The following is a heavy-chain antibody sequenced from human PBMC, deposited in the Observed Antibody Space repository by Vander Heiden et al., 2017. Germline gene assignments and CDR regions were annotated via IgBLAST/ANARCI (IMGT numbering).Heavy chain of an antibody. CDR2: IKQDGGEK. Sequence: EVQLVESGGGLVQPGGSLRLSCAASGFTFSGPWMSWVRQATGKGLEWVANIKQDGGEKVYVDSVKGRFTISRDNAKNSLYLQMSSLRAEDTAVYYCARVGRSGNFDYWGQGTLVTVSS. CDR1: GFTFSGPW. V-gene: IGHV3-7*01. D-gene: IGHD6-13*01. CDR3: ARVGRSGNFDY. J-gene: IGHJ4*02.